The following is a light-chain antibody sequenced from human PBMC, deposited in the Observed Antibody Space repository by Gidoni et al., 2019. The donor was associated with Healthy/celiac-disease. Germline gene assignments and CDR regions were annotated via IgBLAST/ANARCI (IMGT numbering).Light chain of an antibody. J-gene: IGKJ1*01. Sequence: DIQMSQSPSSLSASVGDRVTITCRASQSISSYLNLYQQKQGKAPKLLIYAASSLQSGVPSRFRGSGSGTDFTLTISSLQPEDFATYYCQQSYSTPWAFGQGTKVEIK. V-gene: IGKV1-39*01. CDR2: AAS. CDR1: QSISSY. CDR3: QQSYSTPWA.